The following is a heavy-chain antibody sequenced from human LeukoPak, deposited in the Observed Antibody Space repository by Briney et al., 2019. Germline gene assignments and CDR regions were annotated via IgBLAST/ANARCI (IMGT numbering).Heavy chain of an antibody. CDR2: IWYDGSNK. V-gene: IGHV3-33*01. Sequence: GGSLRLSCAASGFTFSSYGMHWVRQASGKGLEWVAVIWYDGSNKYYADSVKGRFTISRDNSKNTLYLQMNSLRAEDTAVYYCARDLRWSHYWYFDLWGRGTLVTVSS. CDR3: ARDLRWSHYWYFDL. J-gene: IGHJ2*01. D-gene: IGHD2-15*01. CDR1: GFTFSSYG.